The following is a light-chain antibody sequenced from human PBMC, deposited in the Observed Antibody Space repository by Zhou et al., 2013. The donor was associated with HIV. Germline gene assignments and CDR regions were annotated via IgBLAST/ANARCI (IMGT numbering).Light chain of an antibody. Sequence: DIQLTQSPSFLSASVGDRVTITCRASHDMSTYLAWYQQKPGRAPKLLIYAASTLQSGVPARFSGSGSGTEFTLTISSVQPEDFATYYCQQSYSTWTFGQGTKVEIK. CDR1: HDMSTY. V-gene: IGKV1-9*01. J-gene: IGKJ1*01. CDR2: AAS. CDR3: QQSYSTWT.